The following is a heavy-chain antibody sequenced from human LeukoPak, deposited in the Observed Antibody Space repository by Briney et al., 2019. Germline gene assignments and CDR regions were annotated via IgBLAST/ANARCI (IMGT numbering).Heavy chain of an antibody. CDR2: ISWNSGSI. J-gene: IGHJ4*02. Sequence: PGGSLRLSCAASGFTFDDYAMHWVRQAPGKGLEWVSGISWNSGSIGYADSVKGRFTISRDNAKNTLYLQMNSLRAEDTALYYCAKASDCGGDCLPYFDYWGQGTLVTVSS. V-gene: IGHV3-9*01. CDR1: GFTFDDYA. D-gene: IGHD2-21*02. CDR3: AKASDCGGDCLPYFDY.